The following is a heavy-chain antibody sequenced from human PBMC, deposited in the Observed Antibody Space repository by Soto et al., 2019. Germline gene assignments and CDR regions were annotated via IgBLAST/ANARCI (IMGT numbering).Heavy chain of an antibody. CDR3: GRQGRVVSAYYFYY. CDR1: GFTFSSYA. J-gene: IGHJ4*02. Sequence: EVQLVESGGGLGQPGGSLRLSCAASGFTFSSYAMHWVRQAPGKGLEYVSAISSNGGSTYYANSVKGRFTISRDNSKNTLYLQMGGLRAEDMAVYYCGRQGRVVSAYYFYYWGQGTLVTVSS. CDR2: ISSNGGST. D-gene: IGHD2-8*02. V-gene: IGHV3-64*01.